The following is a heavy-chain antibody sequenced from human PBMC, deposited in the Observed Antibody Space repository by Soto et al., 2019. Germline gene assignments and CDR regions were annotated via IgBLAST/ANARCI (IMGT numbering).Heavy chain of an antibody. CDR1: GASIGSGSYS. D-gene: IGHD3-10*01. J-gene: IGHJ4*02. V-gene: IGHV4-30-2*01. CDR3: ARFPLWFGELDY. CDR2: LHHSGDT. Sequence: QLQLQESGSGLVRPSQTLSLTCTVSGASIGSGSYSWNWIRQPPGKGLEWIGYLHHSGDTDFNPSLRRRVSISVDRSNNQSSLTLISVTAADTAVYYCARFPLWFGELDYWGQGALVTVSS.